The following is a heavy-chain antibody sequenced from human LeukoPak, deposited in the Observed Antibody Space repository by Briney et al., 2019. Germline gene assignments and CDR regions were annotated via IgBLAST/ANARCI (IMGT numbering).Heavy chain of an antibody. Sequence: SETLSLTCTVSGGSVSSYYWSWIREPPGKGLEWIGYISHSGSTNYNPSLKSQITISVDTSKNQVSLKLSSVTAADAAVYYCARYTRNWFDPWGQGTLVTVSS. CDR3: ARYTRNWFDP. V-gene: IGHV4-59*02. CDR2: ISHSGST. CDR1: GGSVSSYY. J-gene: IGHJ5*02.